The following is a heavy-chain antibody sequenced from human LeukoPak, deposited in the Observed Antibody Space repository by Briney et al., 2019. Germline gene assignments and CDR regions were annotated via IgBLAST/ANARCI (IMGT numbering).Heavy chain of an antibody. CDR2: ISGSDGST. D-gene: IGHD3-22*01. Sequence: GGSLRLSCAASGFTFSSNAMTWVRQAPGKGLEWVSVISGSDGSTYYADSVKGRFTISRDISKNTLYLQMNSLRAEDTAVYYCAKDAYYDSSGYNNYWGQGTLVTVSS. V-gene: IGHV3-23*01. J-gene: IGHJ4*02. CDR3: AKDAYYDSSGYNNY. CDR1: GFTFSSNA.